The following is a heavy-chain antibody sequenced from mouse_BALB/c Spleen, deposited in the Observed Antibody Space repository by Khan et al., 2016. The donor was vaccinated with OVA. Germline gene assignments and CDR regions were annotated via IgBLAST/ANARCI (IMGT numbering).Heavy chain of an antibody. J-gene: IGHJ3*01. D-gene: IGHD2-2*01. CDR2: IDPFSGGS. V-gene: IGHV1-31*01. CDR3: TRHGYVAWFTY. Sequence: VQLQQSGPELMKPGASVKISCKASGYSFTSYYIHWVMQRHGESLEWIGYIDPFSGGSTYNQKFKVKATLTVDKSSSTADIHLRNLTSEDSAVYYCTRHGYVAWFTYWGQGTLVTVSA. CDR1: GYSFTSYY.